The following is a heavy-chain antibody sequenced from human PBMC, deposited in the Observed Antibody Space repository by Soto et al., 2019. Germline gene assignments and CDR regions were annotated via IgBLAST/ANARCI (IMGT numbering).Heavy chain of an antibody. CDR2: MHPNSGNT. CDR1: GYTFTSYD. V-gene: IGHV1-8*01. CDR3: EREGDWFDP. Sequence: ASVKVSCRASGYTFTSYDINWVRLATGQGLDRTGCMHPNSGNTVYAQKLQGRVTMTRNTSLSTAYMELSSLRSEATAVYDCEREGDWFDPWGHGTLVSVSS. J-gene: IGHJ5*02. D-gene: IGHD3-16*01.